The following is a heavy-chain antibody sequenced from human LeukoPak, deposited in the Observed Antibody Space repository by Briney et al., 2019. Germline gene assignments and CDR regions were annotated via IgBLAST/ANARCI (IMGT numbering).Heavy chain of an antibody. CDR1: GGIFSNYS. D-gene: IGHD3-10*01. Sequence: GASVKVSCKASGGIFSNYSIIWVRQAPGHGLEWMGGIIPLFGSANYAQKFQGRVTMTRDTSIITAYMELSRLRSDDTAVYYCARDASGSWNDYWGQGTLVTVSS. J-gene: IGHJ4*02. V-gene: IGHV1-69*05. CDR2: IIPLFGSA. CDR3: ARDASGSWNDY.